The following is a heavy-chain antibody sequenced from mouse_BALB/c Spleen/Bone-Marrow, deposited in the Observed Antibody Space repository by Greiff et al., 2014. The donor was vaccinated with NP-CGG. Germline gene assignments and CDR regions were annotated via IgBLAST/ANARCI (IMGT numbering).Heavy chain of an antibody. CDR3: ARDRGVRGYAMAY. D-gene: IGHD2-14*01. Sequence: DVKLVESGGGLVKPGGSLKLSCAASGFTFSDYYMYWVRQTPEKRLEWVATISDGGSYTYYPDSVKGRFTISRDIAKNNLYLQMSSLKSEDTAMYYCARDRGVRGYAMAYWGQGTSVTVSS. CDR2: ISDGGSYT. J-gene: IGHJ4*01. V-gene: IGHV5-4*02. CDR1: GFTFSDYY.